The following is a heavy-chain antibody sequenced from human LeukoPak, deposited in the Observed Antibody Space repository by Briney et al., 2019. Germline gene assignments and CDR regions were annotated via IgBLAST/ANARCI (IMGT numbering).Heavy chain of an antibody. Sequence: PGGSLSLSCAASGFSFSSYAMSWVRQAPGKGLEWVSTFSGSGGGTYYADSVEGRFTISRDNSKNTLYLQMSSLRADDTAVYYCAKRSPFFFEYWGQGTLVTVSS. CDR1: GFSFSSYA. CDR3: AKRSPFFFEY. V-gene: IGHV3-23*01. CDR2: FSGSGGGT. D-gene: IGHD2-15*01. J-gene: IGHJ4*02.